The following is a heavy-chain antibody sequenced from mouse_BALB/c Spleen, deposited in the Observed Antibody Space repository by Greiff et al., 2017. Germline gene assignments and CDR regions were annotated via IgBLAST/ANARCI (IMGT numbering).Heavy chain of an antibody. Sequence: VKLVESGPSLVQPSQSLSITCTVSGFSLTSYGVHWVRQPPGKGLEWLGVIWRGGSTDYNAAFMSRLSITKDNSKSQVFFKMNSLQADDTAIYYCAKNDGPYAMDYWGQGTSVTVSS. CDR3: AKNDGPYAMDY. CDR1: GFSLTSYG. D-gene: IGHD2-3*01. CDR2: IWRGGST. J-gene: IGHJ4*01. V-gene: IGHV2-5-1*01.